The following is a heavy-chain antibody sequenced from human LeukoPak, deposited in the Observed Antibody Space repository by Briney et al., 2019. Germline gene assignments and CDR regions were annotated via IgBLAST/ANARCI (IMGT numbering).Heavy chain of an antibody. CDR3: ARRPRYGDYRAPTYYFDY. D-gene: IGHD4-17*01. V-gene: IGHV4-4*07. CDR1: GGSISSYY. CDR2: IYTSGST. Sequence: SETLSLTRTVSGGSISSYYWSWIRQPAGKGLEWIGRIYTSGSTNYNPSLKSRVTMSVDTSKNQFSLKLSSVTAADTAVYYCARRPRYGDYRAPTYYFDYWGQGTLVTVSS. J-gene: IGHJ4*02.